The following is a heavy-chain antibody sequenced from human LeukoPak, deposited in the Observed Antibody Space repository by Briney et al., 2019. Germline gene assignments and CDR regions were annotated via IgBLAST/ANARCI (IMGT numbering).Heavy chain of an antibody. D-gene: IGHD5-12*01. J-gene: IGHJ4*02. CDR2: ITDDVGST. CDR1: GFTFSSSS. V-gene: IGHV3-23*01. Sequence: GGSLRLSCAASGFTFSSSSISWVRQAPGKGLEWVSAITDDVGSTHYADSVKGRFTISSDNSKNTVYLQMNSLRPEDMAVYYCAKEIFSGLLYIDYWGQGTLVTVSS. CDR3: AKEIFSGLLYIDY.